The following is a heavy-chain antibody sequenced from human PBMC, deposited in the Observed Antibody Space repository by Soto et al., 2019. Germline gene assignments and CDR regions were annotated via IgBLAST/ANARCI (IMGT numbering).Heavy chain of an antibody. D-gene: IGHD6-19*01. CDR3: AKDMVAGHRSAEYFQH. Sequence: GGSLRLSCAASGFTFSSYAMSWVRQAPGKGLEWVSAISGSGGSTYYADSVKGRFTISRDNSKNTLYLQMNSLRAEDTAVYYCAKDMVAGHRSAEYFQHWGQGTLVTVSS. J-gene: IGHJ1*01. CDR2: ISGSGGST. V-gene: IGHV3-23*01. CDR1: GFTFSSYA.